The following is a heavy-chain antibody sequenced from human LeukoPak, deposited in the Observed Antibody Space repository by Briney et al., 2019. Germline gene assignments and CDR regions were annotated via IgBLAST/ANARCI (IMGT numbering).Heavy chain of an antibody. CDR2: ISSSSSTI. V-gene: IGHV3-11*04. D-gene: IGHD3-3*01. Sequence: GGSLRLSCAASGFTFSDYYMSWIRQAPGKGLEWVSYISSSSSTIYYADSVKGRFTISRDNAKNSLYLQMNSLRAEDTAVYYCARIDEWLSLLMDAFDIWGQGTMVTVSS. J-gene: IGHJ3*02. CDR1: GFTFSDYY. CDR3: ARIDEWLSLLMDAFDI.